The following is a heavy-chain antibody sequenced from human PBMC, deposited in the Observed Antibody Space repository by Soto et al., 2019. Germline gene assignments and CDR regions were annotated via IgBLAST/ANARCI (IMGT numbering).Heavy chain of an antibody. V-gene: IGHV3-23*01. D-gene: IGHD3-22*01. Sequence: EVQLLESGGGLVQPGGSLRLSCAASGFAMNWVRQAPGKGLEWVSAISGSGGRTYYADSVKGRFTISRDSSKNTLYQQMNSLRAEDTAIYYCAEEPYDTTGYYYRYWGQGTLVTVSS. CDR2: ISGSGGRT. CDR1: GFA. CDR3: AEEPYDTTGYYYRY. J-gene: IGHJ4*02.